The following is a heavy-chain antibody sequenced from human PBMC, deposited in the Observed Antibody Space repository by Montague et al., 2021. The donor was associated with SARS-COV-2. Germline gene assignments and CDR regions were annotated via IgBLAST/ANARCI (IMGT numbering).Heavy chain of an antibody. CDR2: INHSGST. CDR1: GGSISSSNW. Sequence: ETLSLTCAVSGGSISSSNWWSWIRQPPGKGLEWNGEINHSGSTNYNPSLKSRVTISVDTSKNQFSLKLSSVTAADTAVYYCARVRAVPAAMRIFSLGRSYYGMDVWGQGTTVTVSS. V-gene: IGHV4/OR15-8*01. CDR3: ARVRAVPAAMRIFSLGRSYYGMDV. D-gene: IGHD2-2*01. J-gene: IGHJ6*02.